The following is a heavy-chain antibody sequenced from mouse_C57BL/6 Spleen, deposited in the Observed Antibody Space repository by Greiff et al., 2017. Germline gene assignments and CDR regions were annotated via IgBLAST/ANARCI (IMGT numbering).Heavy chain of an antibody. V-gene: IGHV1-55*01. CDR1: GYTFTSYW. CDR2: IYPGSGST. CDR3: ARNYYGSSYVWFAY. Sequence: QVQLQQPGAELVKPGASVKMSCKASGYTFTSYWITWVKQRPGHGLEWIGDIYPGSGSTNYNEKFKSKATLTVDTSSSTAYMQLSSLTSEYSAFYYCARNYYGSSYVWFAYWGQGTLVTVSA. J-gene: IGHJ3*01. D-gene: IGHD1-1*01.